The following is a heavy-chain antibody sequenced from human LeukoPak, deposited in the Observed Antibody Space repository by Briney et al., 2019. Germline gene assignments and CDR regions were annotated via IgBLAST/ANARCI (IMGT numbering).Heavy chain of an antibody. V-gene: IGHV4-34*01. CDR2: INHSGST. J-gene: IGHJ4*02. D-gene: IGHD6-13*01. CDR3: ARGGSSWFLDY. CDR1: GGSFSGYY. Sequence: SETLSLTCAVYGGSFSGYYWSWIRQPPGKGLEWIGEINHSGSTNYNPSLKSRVTISVDTSKNQFSLKLSSVTAADTAVYYRARGGSSWFLDYWGQGTLVTVSS.